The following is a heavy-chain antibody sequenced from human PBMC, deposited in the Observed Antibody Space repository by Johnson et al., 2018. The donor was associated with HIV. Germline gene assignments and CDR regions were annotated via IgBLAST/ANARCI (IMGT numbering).Heavy chain of an antibody. D-gene: IGHD4-17*01. J-gene: IGHJ3*02. CDR2: IYSGGST. CDR1: GFTVSSNY. Sequence: EVQLVESGGGLVQPGGSLRLSCAASGFTVSSNYMSWVRQAPGQGLEWVSVIYSGGSTYYADSVKGRFTISRDNSKNTLYLQMNSLRAEDTAVYYCAKEGRDVLRDYDAFDMWGHGTMVIVSS. V-gene: IGHV3-66*02. CDR3: AKEGRDVLRDYDAFDM.